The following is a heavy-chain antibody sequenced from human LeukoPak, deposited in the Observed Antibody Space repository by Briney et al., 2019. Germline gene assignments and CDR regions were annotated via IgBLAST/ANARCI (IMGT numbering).Heavy chain of an antibody. CDR2: IRFDESNK. CDR3: AKEGYSLRGGVFDY. CDR1: GFTFSSYG. Sequence: PGGSLRLSCAASGFTFSSYGVHWVRQAPGKGLEWVAFIRFDESNKFYADSVKGRFTISRDNSKNTLYLQMNGLKTEDTAVYYCAKEGYSLRGGVFDYWGQGTLVTVSS. D-gene: IGHD5-18*01. J-gene: IGHJ4*02. V-gene: IGHV3-30*02.